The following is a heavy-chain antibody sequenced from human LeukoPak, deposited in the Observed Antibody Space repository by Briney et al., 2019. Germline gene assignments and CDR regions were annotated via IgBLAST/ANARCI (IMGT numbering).Heavy chain of an antibody. CDR1: GGSISSYY. D-gene: IGHD3-10*01. V-gene: IGHV4-59*08. J-gene: IGHJ4*02. Sequence: PSETLSLTCTVSGGSISSYYWSWIRQPPGKGLEWIGYIYYSGSTNYNPSLKSRVTISVDTSKNQFSLKLSSVTAADTAVYYCARRRYYGSGSYYTSGYFDYWGQGTLVTVSS. CDR3: ARRRYYGSGSYYTSGYFDY. CDR2: IYYSGST.